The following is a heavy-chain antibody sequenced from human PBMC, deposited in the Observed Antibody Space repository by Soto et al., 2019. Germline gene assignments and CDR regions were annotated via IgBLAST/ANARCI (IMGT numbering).Heavy chain of an antibody. J-gene: IGHJ5*02. V-gene: IGHV1-69*15. CDR2: IIPMFGTT. D-gene: IGHD1-26*01. CDR1: GGTFSNYA. Sequence: QVQLVQSGAEVKKPGSSVKVSCKASGGTFSNYAITWVRQAPGQGLEWLGRIIPMFGTTDYAQKFPGRVTITAAESTATAYMELSSLRSDDTAVYYCAKDGGRGGYFGNWFDPWGQGTLGTVSS. CDR3: AKDGGRGGYFGNWFDP.